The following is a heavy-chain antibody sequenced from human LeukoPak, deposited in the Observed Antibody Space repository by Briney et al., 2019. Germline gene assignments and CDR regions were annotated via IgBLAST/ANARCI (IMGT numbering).Heavy chain of an antibody. CDR1: GFIFSHYG. D-gene: IGHD3-10*01. CDR3: ARDSWFGEIYFDY. Sequence: GGSLRLSCESSGFIFSHYGMDWVRQAPGKGLESVAVISYDGSDRYYDDSVKGRFTISRDNSKNTLYLQMNSLRVEDTAVYYCARDSWFGEIYFDYWGQGTLVTVSS. V-gene: IGHV3-33*05. CDR2: ISYDGSDR. J-gene: IGHJ4*02.